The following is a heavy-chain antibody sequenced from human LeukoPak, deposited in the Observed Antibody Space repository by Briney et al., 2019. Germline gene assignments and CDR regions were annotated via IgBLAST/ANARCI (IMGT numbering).Heavy chain of an antibody. CDR3: ARDNGSGSWDFDY. J-gene: IGHJ4*02. V-gene: IGHV4-4*07. CDR2: IYTGGST. Sequence: PSETLSLTCTVSGGSISSYYWSWIRQPAGKGLEWIGRIYTGGSTNYNPSLKSRVTISVDTSKNQFSLRLSSVTAADTAVYYCARDNGSGSWDFDYWGQGTLVTVSS. CDR1: GGSISSYY. D-gene: IGHD3-10*01.